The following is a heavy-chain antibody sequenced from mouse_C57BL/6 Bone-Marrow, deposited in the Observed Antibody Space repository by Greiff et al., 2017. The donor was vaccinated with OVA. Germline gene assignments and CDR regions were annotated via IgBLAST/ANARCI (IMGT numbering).Heavy chain of an antibody. D-gene: IGHD2-1*01. CDR2: ISNLAYSI. CDR3: ARLGNYSWYFDV. CDR1: GFTFSDYG. Sequence: DVKLVESGGGLVQPGGSLKLSCAASGFTFSDYGMAWVRQAPRQGPEWVAFISNLAYSIYYAHTVTGRFTISRENAKNTLYLEMSSLRSEDTAMYYCARLGNYSWYFDVWGTGTTVTVSS. J-gene: IGHJ1*03. V-gene: IGHV5-15*01.